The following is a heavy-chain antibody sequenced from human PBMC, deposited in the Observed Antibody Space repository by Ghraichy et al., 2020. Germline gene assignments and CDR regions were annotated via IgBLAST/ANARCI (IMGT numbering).Heavy chain of an antibody. CDR2: ISGSGGST. CDR1: GFTFSSYA. CDR3: AKEDNLGNYYVSSGYPHLGAFDI. Sequence: GGSLRLSCAASGFTFSSYAMSWVRQAPGKGLEWVSAISGSGGSTYYADSVKGRFTISRDNSKNTLYLQMNSLRAEDTAVYYCAKEDNLGNYYVSSGYPHLGAFDIWGQGTMVTVSS. J-gene: IGHJ3*02. D-gene: IGHD3-22*01. V-gene: IGHV3-23*01.